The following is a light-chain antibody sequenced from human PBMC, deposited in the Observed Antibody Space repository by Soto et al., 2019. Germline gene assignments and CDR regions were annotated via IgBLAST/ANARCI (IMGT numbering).Light chain of an antibody. CDR2: EVS. Sequence: QSALTQPASVSGSPGQSITISCTGTSSDVGSYNLVSWYQQHPGKAPKLMIYEVSKRPSGVSNRFSGSKSGNTASLTISGLQAEDEDYYYCCSDAGSYYVFGTGTKLTVL. CDR3: CSDAGSYYV. V-gene: IGLV2-23*02. J-gene: IGLJ1*01. CDR1: SSDVGSYNL.